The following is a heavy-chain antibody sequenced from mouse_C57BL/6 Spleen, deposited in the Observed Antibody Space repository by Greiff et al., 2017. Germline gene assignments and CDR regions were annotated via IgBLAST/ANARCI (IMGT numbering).Heavy chain of an antibody. V-gene: IGHV1-81*01. J-gene: IGHJ4*01. Sequence: QVQLQQSGAELARPGASVKLSCKASGYTFTSYGISWVKQRTGQGLEWIGEIYPRSGNTYYNEKFKGKATLTADKSSSTAYMQLSSLTSEDSAVYYCARGDYYAMDYWGQGTSVTVSS. CDR3: ARGDYYAMDY. CDR2: IYPRSGNT. CDR1: GYTFTSYG.